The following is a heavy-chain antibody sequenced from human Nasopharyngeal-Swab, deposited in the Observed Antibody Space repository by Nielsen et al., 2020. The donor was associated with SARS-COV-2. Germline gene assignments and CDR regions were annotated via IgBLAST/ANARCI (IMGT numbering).Heavy chain of an antibody. Sequence: GESLKISCAASGFTFSDYYMSWIRQAPGKGLEWVSYISSSGSTIYYADSVKGRFTISRDNAKNSLYLQMNSLRAEDTAVYYCAKAETPYYYGSGPIYYYYGMDVWGQGTTVTVSS. CDR2: ISSSGSTI. D-gene: IGHD3-10*01. CDR1: GFTFSDYY. CDR3: AKAETPYYYGSGPIYYYYGMDV. V-gene: IGHV3-11*01. J-gene: IGHJ6*02.